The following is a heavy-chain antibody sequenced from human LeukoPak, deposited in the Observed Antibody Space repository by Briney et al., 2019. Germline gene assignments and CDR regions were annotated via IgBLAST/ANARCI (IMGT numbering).Heavy chain of an antibody. Sequence: AASVKVSCKASGYTFTSYGISWVRQAPGQGLEWMGWISAYNGNTNYAQKLQGRVTMTTDISTSTAYMELRSLRSDDTAVYYCAAAAGTEGAFDIWGQGTMVTVSS. J-gene: IGHJ3*02. D-gene: IGHD6-13*01. CDR1: GYTFTSYG. CDR3: AAAAGTEGAFDI. V-gene: IGHV1-18*01. CDR2: ISAYNGNT.